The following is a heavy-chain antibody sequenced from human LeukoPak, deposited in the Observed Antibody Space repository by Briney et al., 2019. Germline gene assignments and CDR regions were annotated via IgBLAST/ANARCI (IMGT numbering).Heavy chain of an antibody. Sequence: GSSLRLSCAASGFTFSSYAMHWVRQAPGKGLEWVAVISYDGSNKYYADSVKGRFTISRDNSKSTLYLQMNSLRAEDTAVYYCASLAVAGTRPYFDYWGQGTLVTVSS. CDR1: GFTFSSYA. CDR3: ASLAVAGTRPYFDY. V-gene: IGHV3-30*04. CDR2: ISYDGSNK. J-gene: IGHJ4*02. D-gene: IGHD6-19*01.